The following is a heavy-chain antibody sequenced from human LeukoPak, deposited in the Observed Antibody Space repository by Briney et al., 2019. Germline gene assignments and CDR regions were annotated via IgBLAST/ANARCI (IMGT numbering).Heavy chain of an antibody. CDR1: GGSVNSSNDY. CDR3: ARRTAPFDLLLFAFDI. D-gene: IGHD3-9*01. J-gene: IGHJ3*02. V-gene: IGHV4-39*01. CDR2: IYYIGRT. Sequence: SETLSLTCIVSGGSVNSSNDYWGWIRQPPGKGLEWIGSIYYIGRTYYNPSFESRVTISVDTSKNQFSLKLSSVTAADTAVYYCARRTAPFDLLLFAFDIWGQGTMVTVSS.